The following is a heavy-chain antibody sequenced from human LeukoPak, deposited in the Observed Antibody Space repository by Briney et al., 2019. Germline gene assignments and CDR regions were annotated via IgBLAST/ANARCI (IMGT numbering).Heavy chain of an antibody. Sequence: GRSLRLSCAASGFTFDDYAMHWVRQAPGKGLEWVSGINWNSGSIGYADSVKGRFTISRDNAKNSLYLQMNSLRAEDTALYYCVKDRRYDYGDPLFDYWGQGTLVTVSS. J-gene: IGHJ4*02. CDR3: VKDRRYDYGDPLFDY. D-gene: IGHD4-17*01. CDR2: INWNSGSI. V-gene: IGHV3-9*01. CDR1: GFTFDDYA.